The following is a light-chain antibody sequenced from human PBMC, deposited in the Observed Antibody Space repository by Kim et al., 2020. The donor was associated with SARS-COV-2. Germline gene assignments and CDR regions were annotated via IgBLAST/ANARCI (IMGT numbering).Light chain of an antibody. J-gene: IGKJ1*01. CDR3: QQYNNWPRT. CDR1: QSVSSD. CDR2: RAS. Sequence: ETVMTQSPATLSVSPGERATLSCRASQSVSSDLAWFQQNPGQAPRLLIYRASTRVTGIPARFSGSGSGTEFSLTISSLQSEDFAVYYCQQYNNWPRTFGQGTKVDIK. V-gene: IGKV3-15*01.